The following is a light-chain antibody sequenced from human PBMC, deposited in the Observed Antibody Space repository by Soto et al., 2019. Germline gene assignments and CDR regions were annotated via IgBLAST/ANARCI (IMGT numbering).Light chain of an antibody. CDR1: QSVSGN. V-gene: IGKV3D-15*01. CDR2: GAS. Sequence: EMVMTQSPATLSLSPGERATLSCRASQSVSGNLAWYQQKPGQAPRLFIYGASTRATGIPARFSGSGSGTEFTLTISSLQSEDFAVYYCQQYNNWPAITFGQGTRLEIK. J-gene: IGKJ5*01. CDR3: QQYNNWPAIT.